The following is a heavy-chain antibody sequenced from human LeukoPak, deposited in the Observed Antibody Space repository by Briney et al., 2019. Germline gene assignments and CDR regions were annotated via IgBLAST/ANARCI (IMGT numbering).Heavy chain of an antibody. CDR1: GFTFDDHG. Sequence: GGSLRLSCAASGFTFDDHGMSWVRQAPGKGLERVSLISWDGGSTYYADSVKGRFTISRDNAKNSLYLQMNSLRAEDTAVYYCARERRGSLGYCSSTSCYYYYYYMDVWGKGTTVTISS. J-gene: IGHJ6*03. V-gene: IGHV3-20*04. CDR3: ARERRGSLGYCSSTSCYYYYYYMDV. D-gene: IGHD2-2*01. CDR2: ISWDGGST.